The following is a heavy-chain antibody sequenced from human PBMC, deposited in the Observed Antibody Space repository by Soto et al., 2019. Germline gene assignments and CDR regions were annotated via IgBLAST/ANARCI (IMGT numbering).Heavy chain of an antibody. CDR3: ARGGTIRQTTFGLVIVGRFDP. V-gene: IGHV1-2*04. D-gene: IGHD3-3*01. Sequence: VQLVQSGAEVKRPGASVRVSCTTSGYSLTGYYLHWVRQAPGQGLEWMGRINPKSGDTDYAQKFQGWVTMTTDTSINTAYMDLTRLTSNDTAIYYCARGGTIRQTTFGLVIVGRFDPWGQGTLVIVSS. CDR1: GYSLTGYY. CDR2: INPKSGDT. J-gene: IGHJ5*02.